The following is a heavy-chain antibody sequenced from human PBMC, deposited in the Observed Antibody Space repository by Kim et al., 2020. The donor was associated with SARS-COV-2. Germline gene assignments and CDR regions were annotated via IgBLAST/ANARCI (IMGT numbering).Heavy chain of an antibody. J-gene: IGHJ4*02. CDR1: GYTFTSYG. Sequence: ASVKVSCKASGYTFTSYGISWVRQAPGQGLEWMGWISAYNGNTNYARKLQGRVTMTTDTSATTAYMELRSLRSDDTAMYYCARDLFAGVQLERLWIWGQGTLVTVSS. V-gene: IGHV1-18*04. D-gene: IGHD1-1*01. CDR2: ISAYNGNT. CDR3: ARDLFAGVQLERLWI.